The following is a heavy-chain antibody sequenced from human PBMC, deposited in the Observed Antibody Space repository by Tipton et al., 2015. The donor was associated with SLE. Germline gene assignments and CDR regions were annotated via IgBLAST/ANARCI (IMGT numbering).Heavy chain of an antibody. D-gene: IGHD2-15*01. CDR1: GGSISSHY. V-gene: IGHV4-59*11. CDR2: IHDSGST. J-gene: IGHJ4*02. Sequence: PGLVKPSETLSLTCTASGGSISSHYWSWIRQPPGKGLEWIGYIHDSGSTIYNSSLKSRVSMSIDTSKSQVTLKLTSVTAADTALYYCARGSWDMDNWGPGTLVTVSP. CDR3: ARGSWDMDN.